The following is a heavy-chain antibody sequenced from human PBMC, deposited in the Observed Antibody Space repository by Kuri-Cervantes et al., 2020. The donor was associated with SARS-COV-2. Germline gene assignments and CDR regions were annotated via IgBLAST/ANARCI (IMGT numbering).Heavy chain of an antibody. CDR3: ARESGSSGWYGFDY. V-gene: IGHV1-18*04. D-gene: IGHD6-19*01. Sequence: ASVKVSCKASGYTFTSYGISWVRQAPGQGLEWMGWISAYNGNTSYAQKLQGRVTMTTDTSTSTANMELRSLRSDDTAVYYCARESGSSGWYGFDYWGQGTLVTVSS. J-gene: IGHJ4*02. CDR2: ISAYNGNT. CDR1: GYTFTSYG.